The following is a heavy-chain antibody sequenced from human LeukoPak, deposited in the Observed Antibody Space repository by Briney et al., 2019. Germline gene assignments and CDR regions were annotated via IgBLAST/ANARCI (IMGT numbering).Heavy chain of an antibody. V-gene: IGHV1-46*01. CDR3: ASHQVKYDSSFVDY. D-gene: IGHD3-22*01. CDR1: GYTFTSYY. Sequence: ASVKVSCKASGYTFTSYYMHWVRQAPGQGLEWMGIINPSGGSTSYAQKLQGRVTMTGDTSTSTVYMELSSLRSEDTAVYYCASHQVKYDSSFVDYWGQGTLVTVSS. J-gene: IGHJ4*02. CDR2: INPSGGST.